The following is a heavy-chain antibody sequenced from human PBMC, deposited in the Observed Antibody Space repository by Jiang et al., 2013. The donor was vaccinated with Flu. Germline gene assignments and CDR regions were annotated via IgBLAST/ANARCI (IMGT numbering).Heavy chain of an antibody. Sequence: GAEVKKPGESLKISCKGSGYSFTSYWIGWVRQMPGKGLEWMGIIYPGDSDTRYSPSFQGQVTISADKSISTAYLQWSSLKASDTAMYYCARQRLEGYCSSTSCYHAFDIWGQRDNGHRLF. V-gene: IGHV5-51*01. J-gene: IGHJ3*02. CDR3: ARQRLEGYCSSTSCYHAFDI. CDR2: IYPGDSDT. D-gene: IGHD2-2*01. CDR1: GYSFTSYW.